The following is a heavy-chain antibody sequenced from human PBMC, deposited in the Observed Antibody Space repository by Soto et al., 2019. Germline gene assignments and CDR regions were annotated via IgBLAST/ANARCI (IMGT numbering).Heavy chain of an antibody. CDR2: FSPYNGET. V-gene: IGHV1-18*04. Sequence: QVQMVQSGAEVKKPGASVKVSCKSSGYTFSIYSINWVRQAPGHGLEWVGWFSPYNGETHYAQKLQGRVTMTTDTSTSTAYIELKSLRSDDTAVYYCARESSRTTLDSWGPGTLVTVSS. D-gene: IGHD2-2*01. CDR3: ARESSRTTLDS. J-gene: IGHJ4*02. CDR1: GYTFSIYS.